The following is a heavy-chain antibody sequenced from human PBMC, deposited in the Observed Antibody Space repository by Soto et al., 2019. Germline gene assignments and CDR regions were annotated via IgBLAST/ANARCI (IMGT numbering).Heavy chain of an antibody. V-gene: IGHV4-39*07. CDR2: IYYSGYT. J-gene: IGHJ5*02. Sequence: SETLSLTCTVSGGSISSSSYYWGWIRQPPGKGLEWIGSIYYSGYTYYNPSLKSRVTISVDTSKNQFSLKLSSVTAADTAVYYCARDLQWLGSNWFDPWGQGTLVT. CDR3: ARDLQWLGSNWFDP. D-gene: IGHD6-19*01. CDR1: GGSISSSSYY.